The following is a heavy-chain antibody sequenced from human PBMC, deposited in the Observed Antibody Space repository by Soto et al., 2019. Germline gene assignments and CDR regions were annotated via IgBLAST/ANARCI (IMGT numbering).Heavy chain of an antibody. CDR3: ARRRATGWWRLFDY. CDR1: GRSFSGYY. Sequence: SETLSLTCAVCGRSFSGYYWSWIRQPPGKGLEWIGEINHSGSTNYNPSLKSRVTISVDTSKNQFSLKLSSVTAADTAVYYCARRRATGWWRLFDYWGQGTLVTVSS. CDR2: INHSGST. J-gene: IGHJ4*02. V-gene: IGHV4-34*01. D-gene: IGHD2-21*02.